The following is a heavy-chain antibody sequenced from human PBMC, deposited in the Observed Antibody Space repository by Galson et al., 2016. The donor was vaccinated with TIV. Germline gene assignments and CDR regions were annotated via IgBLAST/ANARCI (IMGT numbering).Heavy chain of an antibody. Sequence: SVKVSCKASRNTFSTYAINWVRQAPGQGLEWMGGVIPIFGTSNYAQKFQGRVTIAADDSTGTAYMELSGLRSEDTAVYYCVKDSLLYYDSSGHYSHWGQGTLVTVSS. D-gene: IGHD3-22*01. J-gene: IGHJ4*02. CDR3: VKDSLLYYDSSGHYSH. V-gene: IGHV1-69*13. CDR2: VIPIFGTS. CDR1: RNTFSTYA.